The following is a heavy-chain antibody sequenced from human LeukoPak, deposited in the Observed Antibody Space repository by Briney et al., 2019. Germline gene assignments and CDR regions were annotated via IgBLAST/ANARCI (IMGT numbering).Heavy chain of an antibody. CDR3: ARVLSSSWHPVDY. CDR2: TGSGDKT. V-gene: IGHV3-53*01. D-gene: IGHD6-13*01. Sequence: GGSLRLSCTVSGFTVSSNSWSWVRQAPGKGLEWVSGLTGSGDKTYYADSVKGRFTISRDNSKNTLYLQMNSLRAEDTAVYYCARVLSSSWHPVDYWGQGTLVTVSS. CDR1: GFTVSSNS. J-gene: IGHJ4*02.